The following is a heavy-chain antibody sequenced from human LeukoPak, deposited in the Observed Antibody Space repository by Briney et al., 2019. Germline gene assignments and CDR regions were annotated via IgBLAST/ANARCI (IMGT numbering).Heavy chain of an antibody. V-gene: IGHV3-30*04. Sequence: PGGSLRLSCAASGFTFSSYAMHWVRQAPGKGLEWVAVISYDGSNKYYADSVKGRFTISRDNSKNTLYLQMNSLRAEDTAVYYCAGDLMVRKYYFDYWGQGTLVTVSS. J-gene: IGHJ4*02. D-gene: IGHD3-10*01. CDR2: ISYDGSNK. CDR1: GFTFSSYA. CDR3: AGDLMVRKYYFDY.